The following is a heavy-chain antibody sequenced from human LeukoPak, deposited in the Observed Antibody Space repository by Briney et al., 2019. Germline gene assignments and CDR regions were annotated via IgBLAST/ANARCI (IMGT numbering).Heavy chain of an antibody. CDR3: AKWASSYSTYDFDF. CDR2: ISGPGDST. V-gene: IGHV3-23*01. CDR1: GFSFSSHS. Sequence: GGSLRLSCAASGFSFSSHSMNWVRQAPGKGLEWVSSISGPGDSTYYADSVKGRFTISRDNSKNTVFLQMNSLRAGDTVAYYCAKWASSYSTYDFDFWGQGTLVTVSS. D-gene: IGHD3-10*01. J-gene: IGHJ4*02.